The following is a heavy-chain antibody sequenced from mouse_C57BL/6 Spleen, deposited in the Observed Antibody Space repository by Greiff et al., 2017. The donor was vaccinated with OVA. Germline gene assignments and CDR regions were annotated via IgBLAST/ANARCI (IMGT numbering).Heavy chain of an antibody. Sequence: VKLQESGAELVKPGASVKISCKASGYAFSSYWMNWVKQRPGKGLEWIGQIYPGDGDTNYNGKFKGKATLTADKSSSTAYMQLSSLTSEDSAVYFCARETTVVATKFDYWGQGTTLTVSS. CDR3: ARETTVVATKFDY. V-gene: IGHV1-80*01. CDR2: IYPGDGDT. D-gene: IGHD1-1*01. J-gene: IGHJ2*01. CDR1: GYAFSSYW.